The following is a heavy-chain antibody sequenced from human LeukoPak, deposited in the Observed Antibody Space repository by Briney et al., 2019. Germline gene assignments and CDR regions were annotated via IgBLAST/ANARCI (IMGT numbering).Heavy chain of an antibody. Sequence: ASVKLSCKASGYTFTSYYIHWVRHAPGQGLEWMGIINPTGGSTSYAQKFQGRVTMTRDTSTSTVCMELSSLRSEDTAVYYCARGGGGGNSDYFDYWGQGTLVTVSS. CDR1: GYTFTSYY. CDR2: INPTGGST. CDR3: ARGGGGGNSDYFDY. V-gene: IGHV1-46*01. D-gene: IGHD4-23*01. J-gene: IGHJ4*02.